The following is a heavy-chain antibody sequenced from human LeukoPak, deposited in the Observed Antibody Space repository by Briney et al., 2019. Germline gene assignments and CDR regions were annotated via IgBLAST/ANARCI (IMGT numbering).Heavy chain of an antibody. CDR2: IYPGDSDT. J-gene: IGHJ3*02. D-gene: IGHD2-15*01. CDR1: GYSFTSYW. Sequence: GESLKISCKGSGYSFTSYWIGWVRQMPGKGLEWMGIIYPGDSDTRYSPSFQGQVSFSADRSINTAYLQWSSLRASDTAMYYCARPETETGYDAFDIWGQGTMVTVSS. CDR3: ARPETETGYDAFDI. V-gene: IGHV5-51*01.